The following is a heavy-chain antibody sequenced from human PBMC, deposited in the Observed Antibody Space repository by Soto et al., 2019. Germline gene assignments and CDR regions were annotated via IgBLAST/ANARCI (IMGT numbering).Heavy chain of an antibody. J-gene: IGHJ4*02. D-gene: IGHD6-19*01. V-gene: IGHV1-3*01. Sequence: QVQLVQSGAEVKKPGASVKVSCKASGYTFTSYAMHWVLQAPGQRLEWMGWINAGNGNTKYSQKFQGRVTITRDTSASTAYMELSSLRSEDTAVYYCARVIGGWYYFDYWGQGTLVTVSS. CDR3: ARVIGGWYYFDY. CDR1: GYTFTSYA. CDR2: INAGNGNT.